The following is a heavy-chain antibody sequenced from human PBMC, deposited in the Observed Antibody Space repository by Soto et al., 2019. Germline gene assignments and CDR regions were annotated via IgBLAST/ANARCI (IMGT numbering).Heavy chain of an antibody. D-gene: IGHD1-1*01. V-gene: IGHV3-30*18. J-gene: IGHJ6*02. CDR2: ISYDGSNK. CDR1: GFTFSSYG. CDR3: AKDSGRSGTVYGMDV. Sequence: GGSLRLSCAASGFTFSSYGMHWVRQAPGKGLEWVAVISYDGSNKYYADSVKGRFTISRDNSKNTLYLQMNSLRAEDTAVYYCAKDSGRSGTVYGMDVWGQGTTVTVSS.